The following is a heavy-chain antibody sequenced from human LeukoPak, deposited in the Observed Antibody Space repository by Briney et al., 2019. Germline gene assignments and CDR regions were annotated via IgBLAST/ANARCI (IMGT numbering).Heavy chain of an antibody. J-gene: IGHJ5*02. CDR1: GGSISSYY. D-gene: IGHD3-22*01. V-gene: IGHV4-4*07. Sequence: SGTLSLTCTVSGGSISSYYWSWIRQPAGKGLEWIGRIYTSGSTNYNPSLKSRVTMSVDTSKNQFSLKLSSVTAADTAVYYCAREGTYYYDSSGPWWFDPWGQGTLVTVSS. CDR2: IYTSGST. CDR3: AREGTYYYDSSGPWWFDP.